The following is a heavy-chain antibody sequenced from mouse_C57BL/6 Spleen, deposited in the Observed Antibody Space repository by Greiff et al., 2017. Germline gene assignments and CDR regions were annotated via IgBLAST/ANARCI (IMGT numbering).Heavy chain of an antibody. CDR1: GFTFSSYS. J-gene: IGHJ2*01. Sequence: EVQVEEPGGGLVKPGGSLKLSCAASGFTFSSYSMSWVRQTPEQRLEWVGTISGGGGNTYYPDSVKGRFTITRDNAKNTLYLQMSSLRSEDTALYYCARQGLWGYFDYWGQGTTLTVSS. D-gene: IGHD1-1*02. V-gene: IGHV5-9*01. CDR2: ISGGGGNT. CDR3: ARQGLWGYFDY.